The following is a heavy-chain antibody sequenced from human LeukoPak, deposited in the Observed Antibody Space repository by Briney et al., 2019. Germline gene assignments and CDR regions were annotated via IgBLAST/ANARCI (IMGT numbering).Heavy chain of an antibody. CDR3: AKDLGGYSYGYFDY. CDR2: IYSGGST. D-gene: IGHD5-18*01. J-gene: IGHJ4*02. V-gene: IGHV3-23*03. CDR1: GFTFSSYA. Sequence: GGSLRLSCAASGFTFSSYAMSWVRQAPGKGLEWVSVIYSGGSTYYADSVKGRLTISRDKSKNTLYLQMNSLRAEDTAVYYCAKDLGGYSYGYFDYWGQGTLVTVSS.